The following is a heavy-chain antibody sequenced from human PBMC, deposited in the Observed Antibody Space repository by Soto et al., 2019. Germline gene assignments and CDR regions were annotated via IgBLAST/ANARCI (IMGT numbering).Heavy chain of an antibody. CDR3: ARAVDTAMVRNLGFDY. CDR2: ISAYNGNT. Sequence: ASVKVSCKASGYTFTSYGISWVRQAPGQGLEWMGWISAYNGNTNYAQKLQGRVTMTTDTSTSTAYMELRSLRSDDTAVYYCARAVDTAMVRNLGFDYWGQGTLVTVSS. J-gene: IGHJ4*02. V-gene: IGHV1-18*01. D-gene: IGHD5-18*01. CDR1: GYTFTSYG.